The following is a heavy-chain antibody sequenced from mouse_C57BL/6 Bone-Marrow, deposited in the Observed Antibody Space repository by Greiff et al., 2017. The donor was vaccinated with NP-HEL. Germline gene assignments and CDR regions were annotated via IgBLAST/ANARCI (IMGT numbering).Heavy chain of an antibody. V-gene: IGHV1-55*01. CDR1: GYTFTSYW. Sequence: QVQLQQPGAELVKPGASVKMSCKASGYTFTSYWITWVKQRPGQGLEWIGDIYPGSGSTNYNEKFKSKATLTVDTSSSTAYMQLSSLTSEDSAVYYCARDYYGLWYFDVWGTGTTVTVSS. CDR3: ARDYYGLWYFDV. D-gene: IGHD1-1*01. J-gene: IGHJ1*03. CDR2: IYPGSGST.